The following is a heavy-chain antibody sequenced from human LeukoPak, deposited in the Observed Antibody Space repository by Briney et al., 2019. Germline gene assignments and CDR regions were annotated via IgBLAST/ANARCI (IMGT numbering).Heavy chain of an antibody. J-gene: IGHJ4*02. D-gene: IGHD3-22*01. V-gene: IGHV1-69*05. CDR3: ARVSSTPDSSGYYVN. CDR2: IIPIFGTA. CDR1: GGTFSSYA. Sequence: SVKVSCKASGGTFSSYAISWVRQAPGQGLEWMGRIIPIFGTANYAQKFQGRVTITTDESTTTAYMELSSLRSEDTAVYYCARVSSTPDSSGYYVNWGQGTLVTVSS.